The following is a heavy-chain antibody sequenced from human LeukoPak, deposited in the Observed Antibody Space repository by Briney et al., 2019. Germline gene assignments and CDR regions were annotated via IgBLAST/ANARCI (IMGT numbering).Heavy chain of an antibody. CDR3: ARVVGGWYADY. Sequence: SSVKVSCKACGCTLSRYAICWVRQAPGQGLEGMAGIIPIFATANYAQKIHGRVTITADESTSTAYMKLSSVRSEHTAVYCCARVVGGWYADYWGQGTRVTVSS. J-gene: IGHJ4*02. D-gene: IGHD6-19*01. CDR1: GCTLSRYA. CDR2: IIPIFATA. V-gene: IGHV1-69*13.